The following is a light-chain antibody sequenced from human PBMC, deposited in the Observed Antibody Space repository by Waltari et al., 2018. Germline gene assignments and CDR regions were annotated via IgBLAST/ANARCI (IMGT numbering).Light chain of an antibody. CDR2: EVT. CDR1: SSDLGAYNY. CDR3: SSYRSRNTPVL. J-gene: IGLJ3*02. Sequence: QSALTQPASVSGSPGQSITISCTGTSSDLGAYNYVSCYQQHPGKAPKLMISEVTNRPSGVPDRFSGSKSGNPASLRISGLQAEDEADYYCSSYRSRNTPVLFGGGTTLTVV. V-gene: IGLV2-14*01.